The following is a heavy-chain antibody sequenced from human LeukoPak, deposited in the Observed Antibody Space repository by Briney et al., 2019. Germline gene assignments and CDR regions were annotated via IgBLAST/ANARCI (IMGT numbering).Heavy chain of an antibody. Sequence: PSRTLSLTCAVSGGSITTGGYSWSWIRQPPGKGLEWLGYFYHTGITYYNPSLNSRVTISVDRSKNQFSLKLSSGTAADTAVYYCASGLGQQFFYWGQGTLVTVSS. CDR2: FYHTGIT. D-gene: IGHD6-13*01. CDR3: ASGLGQQFFY. CDR1: GGSITTGGYS. J-gene: IGHJ4*02. V-gene: IGHV4-30-2*01.